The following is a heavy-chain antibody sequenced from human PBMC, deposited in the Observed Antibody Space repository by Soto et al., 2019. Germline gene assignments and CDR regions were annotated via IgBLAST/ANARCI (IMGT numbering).Heavy chain of an antibody. J-gene: IGHJ4*02. CDR3: AKDGNIYSSGWYAPSLDY. D-gene: IGHD6-19*01. CDR1: GFTFSNYG. Sequence: QVQLVESGGGVAQPGRSLRLSCAASGFTFSNYGMHWVRQAPGKGLEWVGVISYDGSNQYYADYVEGRITISRDNSKNTLYLQMNSLRAEDTAVYYCAKDGNIYSSGWYAPSLDYWGQGTLVTVSS. V-gene: IGHV3-30*18. CDR2: ISYDGSNQ.